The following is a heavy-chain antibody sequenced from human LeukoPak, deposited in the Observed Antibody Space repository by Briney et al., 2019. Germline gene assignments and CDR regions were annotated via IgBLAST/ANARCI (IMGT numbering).Heavy chain of an antibody. J-gene: IGHJ1*01. CDR1: GYTFTGYY. V-gene: IGHV1-2*02. CDR2: INPNSGGT. CDR3: AQASFSSGFSS. D-gene: IGHD3-22*01. Sequence: ASVKVSRKASGYTFTGYYMHWVRQAPGQGLEWMGWINPNSGGTNYAQKFQGRVTMTRDTSISTAYMELSRLRSDDTALYYCAQASFSSGFSSWGQGTLVTVSS.